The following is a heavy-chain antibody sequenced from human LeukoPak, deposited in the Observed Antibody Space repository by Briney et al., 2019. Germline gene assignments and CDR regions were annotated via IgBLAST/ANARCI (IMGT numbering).Heavy chain of an antibody. CDR3: ARDHGLGIVSFGGVIGLDY. CDR1: GFTFSSYA. D-gene: IGHD3-16*02. J-gene: IGHJ4*02. CDR2: ISYDGSNK. V-gene: IGHV3-30-3*01. Sequence: GGSLRLSCAASGFTFSSYAMHWVRQAPGKGLEWVAVISYDGSNKYYADSVKGRFTISRDNSKNTLYLQMNSLRAEDTAVYYCARDHGLGIVSFGGVIGLDYWGQGTLVTVSS.